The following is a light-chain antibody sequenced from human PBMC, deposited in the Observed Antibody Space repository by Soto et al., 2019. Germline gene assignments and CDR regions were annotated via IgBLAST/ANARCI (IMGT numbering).Light chain of an antibody. V-gene: IGKV3-11*01. Sequence: EIVLTQSPVTLSLSPGERATLSCRASQSVSSYFAWYQQSPGQAPRLLIYHASKRASGIPARFSGSGSGTDLTLTSSSLEPEDSAIYYCQQHSTWPWTFGQGTKVEIK. CDR1: QSVSSY. CDR3: QQHSTWPWT. J-gene: IGKJ1*01. CDR2: HAS.